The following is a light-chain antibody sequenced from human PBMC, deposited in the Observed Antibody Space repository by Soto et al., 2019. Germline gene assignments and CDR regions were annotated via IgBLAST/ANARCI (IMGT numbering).Light chain of an antibody. V-gene: IGKV3-20*01. CDR2: GAS. CDR3: QQYGSSPPVT. CDR1: QSVSSSY. J-gene: IGKJ5*01. Sequence: EIVLTQSPGTLSLSPGKRATLSCRASQSVSSSYLAWYQQKPGQAPRLLIYGASGRATGIPDSFSGSGSGTDFPLTISRLEPEDFAVYYCQQYGSSPPVTCGHGTRLEIK.